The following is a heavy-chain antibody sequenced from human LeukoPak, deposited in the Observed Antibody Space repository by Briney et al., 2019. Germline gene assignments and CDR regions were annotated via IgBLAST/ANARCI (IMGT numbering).Heavy chain of an antibody. D-gene: IGHD3-22*01. CDR2: FDPEDGET. Sequence: ASVKVSCKVSGYTLTELSMHWVRQAPGKGLEWMGGFDPEDGETIYAQKFQGRGTMTEDTSTDTAYMELSSLRSEDTAVYYCATDRRGGYYDSSGYYYGFDYWGQGTLVTVSS. J-gene: IGHJ4*02. V-gene: IGHV1-24*01. CDR3: ATDRRGGYYDSSGYYYGFDY. CDR1: GYTLTELS.